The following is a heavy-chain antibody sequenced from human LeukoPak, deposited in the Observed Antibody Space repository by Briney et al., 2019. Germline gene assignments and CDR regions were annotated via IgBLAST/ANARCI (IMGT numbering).Heavy chain of an antibody. CDR2: ISYDGSNK. J-gene: IGHJ4*02. D-gene: IGHD3-16*01. Sequence: GGSLRLSCAASGFTFSSYGMHWVRQAPGKGLAWVAVISYDGSNKYYADSVKGRFTISRDNSKNTLYLQMNSLRAEDTAVYYCAVLTGRHPNFDYWGQGSLVTVSS. CDR3: AVLTGRHPNFDY. CDR1: GFTFSSYG. V-gene: IGHV3-30*03.